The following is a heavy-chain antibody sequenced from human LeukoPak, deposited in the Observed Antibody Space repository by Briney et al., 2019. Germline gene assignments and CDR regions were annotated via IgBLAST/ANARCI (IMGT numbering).Heavy chain of an antibody. Sequence: ASVKVSCKASGYTFTSYDIKWVRQATGQGLEWMGWMNPNSGNTGYAQKFQGRVTMTRNTSISTAYMELSSLRSEDTAVYYCARAPTYVDDAFDIWGQGTMLTVSS. CDR1: GYTFTSYD. CDR3: ARAPTYVDDAFDI. D-gene: IGHD3-16*01. CDR2: MNPNSGNT. V-gene: IGHV1-8*01. J-gene: IGHJ3*02.